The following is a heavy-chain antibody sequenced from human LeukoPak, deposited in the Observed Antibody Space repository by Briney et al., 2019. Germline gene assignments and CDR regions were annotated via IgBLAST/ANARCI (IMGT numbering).Heavy chain of an antibody. CDR2: ITYDGSSE. J-gene: IGHJ4*02. CDR1: GFTFSNYG. Sequence: GTSLRLPCAASGFTFSNYGMHWVRQAPGKGLEWVATITYDGSSEYYADSVKDRFTVSRDNSKNTLYLQMSSLKTEDTAVYYCAREIVADNGIDYWGQGTLVTVSS. CDR3: AREIVADNGIDY. D-gene: IGHD5-12*01. V-gene: IGHV3-30*03.